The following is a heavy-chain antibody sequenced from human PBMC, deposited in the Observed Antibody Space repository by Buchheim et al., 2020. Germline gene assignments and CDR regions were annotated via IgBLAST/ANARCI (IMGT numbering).Heavy chain of an antibody. CDR1: GGSFSGYY. CDR3: ARAHYSSGWYPTRIFDY. D-gene: IGHD6-19*01. Sequence: QVQLQQWGAGLLKPSETLSLTCAVYGGSFSGYYWSWIRQPPGKGLEWIGEINHSGSTNYNPSLKSRVTISVDTSKNQFSLKLSSVTAADTAVYYCARAHYSSGWYPTRIFDYWGQGTL. J-gene: IGHJ4*02. V-gene: IGHV4-34*01. CDR2: INHSGST.